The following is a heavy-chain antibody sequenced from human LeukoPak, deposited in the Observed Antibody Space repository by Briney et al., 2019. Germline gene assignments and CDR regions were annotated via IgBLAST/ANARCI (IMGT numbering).Heavy chain of an antibody. J-gene: IGHJ4*02. Sequence: PGGSLRLSCAASGFTFSSYEMHWVRQAPGKGLEWVSYISSSGSTKYYADSVKGRFTISRDNAKNSLYLQMNSLRAEDTAVYYCARVGGYNYVDYWGQGTLVTVSS. CDR1: GFTFSSYE. CDR3: ARVGGYNYVDY. CDR2: ISSSGSTK. V-gene: IGHV3-48*03. D-gene: IGHD5-24*01.